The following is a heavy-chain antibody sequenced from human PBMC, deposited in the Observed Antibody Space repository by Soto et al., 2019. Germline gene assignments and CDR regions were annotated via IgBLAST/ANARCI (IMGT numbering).Heavy chain of an antibody. CDR2: IIPIFGTT. D-gene: IGHD1-26*01. CDR3: ARESTIYIVGATLDY. CDR1: GGTFSSYA. Sequence: QVQLVQSGAEVKKPGSSVKVSCKASGGTFSSYAISWVRQAPGQGLEWMGGIIPIFGTTNYAQKFQGRVTITADESTSTAYRELSSLRSEDTAVYYCARESTIYIVGATLDYWGQGTLVTVCS. J-gene: IGHJ4*02. V-gene: IGHV1-69*01.